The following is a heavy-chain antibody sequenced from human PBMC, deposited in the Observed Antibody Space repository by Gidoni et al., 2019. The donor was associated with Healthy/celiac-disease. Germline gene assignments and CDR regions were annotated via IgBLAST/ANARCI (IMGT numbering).Heavy chain of an antibody. Sequence: EVQLVESGGGLVKPGGSLSLSCAASGFTFSSYSMNWVRQAPGKGLEWVSSISSSSSYIYYADSVKGRFTISRDNAKNSLYLQMNSLRAEDTAVYYCARDVDSSGWVLDYWGQGTLVTVSS. CDR1: GFTFSSYS. CDR2: ISSSSSYI. V-gene: IGHV3-21*01. J-gene: IGHJ4*02. CDR3: ARDVDSSGWVLDY. D-gene: IGHD6-19*01.